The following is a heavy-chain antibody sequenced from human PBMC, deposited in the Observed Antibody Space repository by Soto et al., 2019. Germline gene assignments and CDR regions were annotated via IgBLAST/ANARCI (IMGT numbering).Heavy chain of an antibody. V-gene: IGHV1-69*02. CDR2: IIPILGIA. CDR3: ASGRHLGEFLYYMDV. Sequence: QVQLVQSGAEVKKPGSSVKVSWKASGGTFSSYTISWVRQAPGQGLEWMGRIIPILGIANYAQKFQGRVTITADKSTSTAYMELSSLRSEDTAVYYCASGRHLGEFLYYMDVWGKGTTVTVSS. CDR1: GGTFSSYT. J-gene: IGHJ6*03. D-gene: IGHD3-16*01.